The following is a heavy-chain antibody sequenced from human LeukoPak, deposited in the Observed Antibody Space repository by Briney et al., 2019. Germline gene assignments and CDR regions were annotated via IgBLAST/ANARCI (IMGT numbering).Heavy chain of an antibody. CDR1: GYTFTGHY. CDR2: INPKTGDR. V-gene: IGHV1-2*02. CDR3: ARAYEYGWFDP. Sequence: ASVKVSCKASGYTFTGHYLHWVRQAPGQGLEWMGWINPKTGDRTYAQKFQGRVTMTWDTSISTAYMELSSLRSDDTAMYYCARAYEYGWFDPWGQEPRSPPPQ. D-gene: IGHD4/OR15-4a*01. J-gene: IGHJ5*02.